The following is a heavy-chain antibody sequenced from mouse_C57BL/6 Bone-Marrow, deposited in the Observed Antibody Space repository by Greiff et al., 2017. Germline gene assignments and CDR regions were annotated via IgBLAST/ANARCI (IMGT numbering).Heavy chain of an antibody. CDR1: GYSFTSYY. CDR2: IYPGSGNT. Sequence: VKLQQSGPELVKPGASVKISCKASGYSFTSYYIHWVKQRPGQGLEWIGWIYPGSGNTKYNEKFKGKATLTADTSSSTAYMQLSSLTSEDSAVYYCARRGGYYVYYAMDYWGQGTSVTVSS. J-gene: IGHJ4*01. CDR3: ARRGGYYVYYAMDY. V-gene: IGHV1-66*01. D-gene: IGHD2-3*01.